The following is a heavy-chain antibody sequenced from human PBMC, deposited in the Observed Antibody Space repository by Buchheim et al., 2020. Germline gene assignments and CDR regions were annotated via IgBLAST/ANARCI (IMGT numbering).Heavy chain of an antibody. CDR1: GFTFSSYA. J-gene: IGHJ4*02. CDR2: ISGSGGST. Sequence: EVQLLESGGGLVQPGGSLRLSCAASGFTFSSYAMSWVRQAPGKGLEWVSVISGSGGSTYYADSVKGRFTISRDNSKNTLYLQMNSLRAEDTAVYYCAKDGYYYDSSGLHSYFDYWGQGTL. CDR3: AKDGYYYDSSGLHSYFDY. V-gene: IGHV3-23*01. D-gene: IGHD3-22*01.